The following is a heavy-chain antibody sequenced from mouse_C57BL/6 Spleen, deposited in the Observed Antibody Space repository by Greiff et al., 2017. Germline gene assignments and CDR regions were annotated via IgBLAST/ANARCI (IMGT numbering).Heavy chain of an antibody. J-gene: IGHJ1*03. D-gene: IGHD1-1*01. CDR3: TRSITTVDWYFDV. CDR2: IDPETGGT. V-gene: IGHV1-15*01. CDR1: GYTFTDYE. Sequence: VQLQESGAELVRPGASVTLSCKASGYTFTDYEMHWVKQTPVHGLEWIGAIDPETGGTAYNQKFKGKAILTADKSSSTAYMELRSLTSEDSAVYYCTRSITTVDWYFDVWGTGTTVTVSS.